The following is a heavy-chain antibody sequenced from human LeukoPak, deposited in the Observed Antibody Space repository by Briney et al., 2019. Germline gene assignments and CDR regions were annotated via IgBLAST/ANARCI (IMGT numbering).Heavy chain of an antibody. CDR1: GGSISSSSYY. V-gene: IGHV4-39*01. J-gene: IGHJ4*02. CDR3: ARRSVAAGRIFDY. Sequence: SETLSLTCTVSGGSISSSSYYWGWIRQPPGKGLEWIGSIYYSGSTYYNPSLKSRVTISVDTSKNQFSLKLSSVTAADTAVYYCARRSVAAGRIFDYWGQGTLVTVSS. CDR2: IYYSGST. D-gene: IGHD6-13*01.